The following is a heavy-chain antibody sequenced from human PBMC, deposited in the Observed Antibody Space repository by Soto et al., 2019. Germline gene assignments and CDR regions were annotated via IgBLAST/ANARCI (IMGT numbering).Heavy chain of an antibody. Sequence: AKVSCKAYGYTFSSNYLRWVRQAHERGLEWMGVIHTRGGSTSYSQNLQGRVTMTRDTSTSTVYMELSSLRSEDTAVYYCARAVTTAARYVSDDDAFDIWGQGSTVTVPS. J-gene: IGHJ3*02. CDR1: GYTFSSNY. D-gene: IGHD6-6*01. CDR3: ARAVTTAARYVSDDDAFDI. V-gene: IGHV1-46*01. CDR2: IHTRGGST.